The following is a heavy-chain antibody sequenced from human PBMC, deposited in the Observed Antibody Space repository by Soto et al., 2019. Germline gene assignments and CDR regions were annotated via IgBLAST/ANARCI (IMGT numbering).Heavy chain of an antibody. J-gene: IGHJ2*01. CDR2: ISWNSGSI. V-gene: IGHV3-9*01. D-gene: IGHD4-17*01. CDR1: GFTFDDYA. Sequence: GGSLRLSCAASGFTFDDYAMHWVRQAPGKDLEWVSGISWNSGSIGYADSVKGRFTISRDNAKNSLYLQMNSLRAEDTALYYYAKDRRYRVTTFWYLDLWGRGTLVTVSS. CDR3: AKDRRYRVTTFWYLDL.